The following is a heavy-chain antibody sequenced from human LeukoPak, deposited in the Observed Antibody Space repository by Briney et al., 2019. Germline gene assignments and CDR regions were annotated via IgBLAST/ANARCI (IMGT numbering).Heavy chain of an antibody. CDR2: TYYKSTWHN. J-gene: IGHJ4*02. CDR3: ARDIVAGCDS. CDR1: GDSVSANA. V-gene: IGHV6-1*01. Sequence: SQNLSLTCDISGDSVSANAWTWIRQSSLRGLEWLGRTYYKSTWHNEYALSLRGRITIRPDTSKNQFSLHLTSVTPDDTAVYFCARDIVAGCDSWGQGTLATVSS. D-gene: IGHD3-22*01.